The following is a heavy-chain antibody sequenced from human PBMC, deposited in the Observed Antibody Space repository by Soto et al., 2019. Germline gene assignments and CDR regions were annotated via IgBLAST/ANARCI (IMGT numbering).Heavy chain of an antibody. CDR1: GFSLSTDRVG. CDR3: AHAYGGRSLY. D-gene: IGHD1-26*01. J-gene: IGHJ4*02. V-gene: IGHV2-5*02. Sequence: QITLKESGPTLVKPTQTLTLTCTFSGFSLSTDRVGVGWIRQPPGKALDWLAVIYWDDSKTYSPSLKSRLTITKDTSKIQVVLTMTNMDPVDTATYYCAHAYGGRSLYWGQGTLVTVSS. CDR2: IYWDDSK.